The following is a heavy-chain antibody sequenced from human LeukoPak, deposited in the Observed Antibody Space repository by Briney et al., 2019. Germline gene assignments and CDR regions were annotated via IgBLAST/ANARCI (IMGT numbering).Heavy chain of an antibody. J-gene: IGHJ4*02. V-gene: IGHV3-33*06. CDR1: GYTFSTYG. CDR3: ANFDY. Sequence: PGRSLRLSCAASGYTFSTYGMHWVRQAPGEGLEWVAVISYDGGNKYYADSVKGRFTISRDNSKNTLYLQMNSLRAEDTAVYYCANFDYWGQGTLVTVSS. CDR2: ISYDGGNK.